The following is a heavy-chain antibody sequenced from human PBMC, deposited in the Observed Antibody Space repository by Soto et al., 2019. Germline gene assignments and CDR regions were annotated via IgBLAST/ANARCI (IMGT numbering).Heavy chain of an antibody. Sequence: GGSKSSNDCSWSWIRHPPRKGLEWIACVSHSGCTYYNPSLKSRVTISVDRSKNQFSLKLSSVIAADTAVYYCARVPPLYYYGSASSVPNWFDNWSQGTLVT. CDR3: ARVPPLYYYGSASSVPNWFDN. CDR2: VSHSGCT. V-gene: IGHV4-30-2*01. CDR1: GGSKSSNDCS. J-gene: IGHJ5*02. D-gene: IGHD3-10*01.